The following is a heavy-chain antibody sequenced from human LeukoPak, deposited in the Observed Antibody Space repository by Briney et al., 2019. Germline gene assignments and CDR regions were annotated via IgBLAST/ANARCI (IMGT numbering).Heavy chain of an antibody. CDR2: IIPIFGTA. V-gene: IGHV1-69*05. Sequence: ASVKVSCKASGGTFSSYAISWVRQAPGQGLEWMGGIIPIFGTANYAQKFQGRVTIARDTSASTAYMELSSLRSEDTAVFYCARVTGTYCDYWGQGTLVTVSS. CDR1: GGTFSSYA. D-gene: IGHD3-9*01. J-gene: IGHJ4*02. CDR3: ARVTGTYCDY.